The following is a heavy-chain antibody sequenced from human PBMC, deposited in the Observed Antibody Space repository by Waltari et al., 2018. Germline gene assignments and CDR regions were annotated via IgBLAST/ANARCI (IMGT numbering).Heavy chain of an antibody. CDR3: ARAPPSPTTYHNWFDA. CDR2: IYSRGST. V-gene: IGHV4-61*02. D-gene: IGHD2-2*01. Sequence: QVQLQESGPGLVKPSQTLSLTCTVSGASISSGSVYWSWIRQPAGKGREWIGRIYSRGSTNENPSLKSRVTISLDRSKNQLSLKLTSVTAADTAVYYCARAPPSPTTYHNWFDAWGQGTLVTVSS. CDR1: GASISSGSVY. J-gene: IGHJ5*02.